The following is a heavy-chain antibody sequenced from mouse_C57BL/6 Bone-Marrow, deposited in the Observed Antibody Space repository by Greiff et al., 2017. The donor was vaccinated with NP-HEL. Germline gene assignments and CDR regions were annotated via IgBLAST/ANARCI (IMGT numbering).Heavy chain of an antibody. D-gene: IGHD1-1*01. CDR1: GFTFSSYG. CDR2: ISSGGSYT. J-gene: IGHJ2*01. CDR3: ARQRSGYFDY. V-gene: IGHV5-6*01. Sequence: EVQGVESGGDLVKPGGSLKLSCAASGFTFSSYGMSWVRQTPDKRLEWVATISSGGSYTYYPASVKGRFTISRDNAKNTLYLQMSSLKSEDTAMYYCARQRSGYFDYWGQGTTLTVSS.